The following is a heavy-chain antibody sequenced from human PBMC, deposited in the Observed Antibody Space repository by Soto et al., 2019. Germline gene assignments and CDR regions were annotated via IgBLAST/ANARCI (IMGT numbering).Heavy chain of an antibody. CDR1: GYTFTGYY. CDR2: INPNSVGT. D-gene: IGHD6-13*01. CDR3: ARSIAAADYYYYYGMDV. Sequence: QVQLVQSGAEVKKPGASVKVSCKASGYTFTGYYMHWVRQAPGQGLEWMGWINPNSVGTNYAQKFQGRVTMTRDTSISTAYMELSRLRSDDTAVYYCARSIAAADYYYYYGMDVWGQGTTVTVSS. J-gene: IGHJ6*02. V-gene: IGHV1-2*02.